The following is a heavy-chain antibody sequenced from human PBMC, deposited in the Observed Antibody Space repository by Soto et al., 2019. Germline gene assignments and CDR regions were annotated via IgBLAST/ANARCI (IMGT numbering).Heavy chain of an antibody. J-gene: IGHJ4*02. CDR2: ISGSGGST. D-gene: IGHD2-2*01. Sequence: PGGSLRLSCAASGFTFSSYAMSWVRQAPGKGLEWVSAISGSGGSTYYADSVKGRFTISRDNSKNTLYLQMNSLRAEDTAVYYCAKGRPVYCSSTSCYRSAFDGSSWYLDDWGQGTLVTVSS. CDR3: AKGRPVYCSSTSCYRSAFDGSSWYLDD. CDR1: GFTFSSYA. V-gene: IGHV3-23*01.